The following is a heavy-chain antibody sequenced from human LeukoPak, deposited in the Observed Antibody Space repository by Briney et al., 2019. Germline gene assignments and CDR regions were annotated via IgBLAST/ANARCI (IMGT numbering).Heavy chain of an antibody. Sequence: ASVKVSCKASGYTFTGYYMHWVRQAPGQGLEWMGWINPNSGGTNYAQKFQGRVTMTRDTSISTAYMELSRLRSDDTAVYYCARVEIKRGVWPHIQLWPLIDYWGQGTLVTVSS. D-gene: IGHD5-18*01. CDR1: GYTFTGYY. CDR2: INPNSGGT. V-gene: IGHV1-2*02. J-gene: IGHJ4*02. CDR3: ARVEIKRGVWPHIQLWPLIDY.